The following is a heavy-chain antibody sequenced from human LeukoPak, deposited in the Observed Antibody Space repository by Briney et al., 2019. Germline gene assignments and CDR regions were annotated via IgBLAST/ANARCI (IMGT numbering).Heavy chain of an antibody. D-gene: IGHD6-19*01. CDR1: GYTLTELS. CDR2: FDPEDGET. CDR3: ATTEPGIAVAGPRLHWFDP. V-gene: IGHV1-24*01. Sequence: AASVKVSCKVSGYTLTELSIHWARQAPGKGLEWMGGFDPEDGETIYAQKFQGRVTMTEDTSTDTAYMELSSLRSEDTAVYYCATTEPGIAVAGPRLHWFDPWGQGTLVTVSS. J-gene: IGHJ5*02.